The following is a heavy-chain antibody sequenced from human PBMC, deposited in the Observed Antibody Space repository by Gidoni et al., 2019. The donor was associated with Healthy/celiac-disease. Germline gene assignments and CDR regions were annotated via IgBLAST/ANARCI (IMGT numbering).Heavy chain of an antibody. CDR1: GFTFRDYY. CDR2: MSSSGSTI. J-gene: IGHJ4*02. V-gene: IGHV3-11*01. CDR3: ARRYSGSYYDY. Sequence: QVHLVESGGGLVKPGGALSLSCAASGFTFRDYYMSWFRQAPGKGLGWVSYMSSSGSTIYYADSVKGRFTISRDNAKNSLDLQMNSLRAEDTAVYYCARRYSGSYYDYWGQGTLVTVSS. D-gene: IGHD1-26*01.